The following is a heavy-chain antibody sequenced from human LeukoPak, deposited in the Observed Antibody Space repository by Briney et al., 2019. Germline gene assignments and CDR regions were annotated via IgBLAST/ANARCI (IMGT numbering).Heavy chain of an antibody. CDR2: ISSSGAYT. CDR3: ARDHNWGFDY. Sequence: PGGSLRLSCATSGFTFSSYAMSWVRRAPGKGLEWVSSISSSGAYTYYADSVKGRFTISRDNSKSTLYLQMNSLSAEDTAMYYCARDHNWGFDYWGQGTLVTVSS. J-gene: IGHJ4*02. CDR1: GFTFSSYA. D-gene: IGHD7-27*01. V-gene: IGHV3-23*01.